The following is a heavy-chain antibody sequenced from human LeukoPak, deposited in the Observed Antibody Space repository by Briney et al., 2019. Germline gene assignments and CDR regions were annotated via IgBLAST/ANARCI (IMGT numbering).Heavy chain of an antibody. CDR1: GFTFSSYT. CDR2: ISYDGSNK. CDR3: VRDLGGRSGH. J-gene: IGHJ4*02. V-gene: IGHV3-30-3*01. D-gene: IGHD1-26*01. Sequence: AGRSLRLSCAASGFTFSSYTMHWVRQAPGTGLEWVALISYDGSNKYYVDSVKGRFTISRDNSKNTLYLQMNSLRAEDTAVYYCVRDLGGRSGHWGQGTLVTVSS.